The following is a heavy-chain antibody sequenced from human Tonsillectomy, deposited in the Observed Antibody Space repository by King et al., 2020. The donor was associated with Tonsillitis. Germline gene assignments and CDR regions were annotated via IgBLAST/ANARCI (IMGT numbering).Heavy chain of an antibody. V-gene: IGHV1-69*12. J-gene: IGHJ3*02. D-gene: IGHD3-22*01. Sequence: QLVQSGAEVKKPGSSVKVSCKASGGSFSSYAINWVRQAPGQGLEWMGGIIPLFGKANYAQRFKGRVTITADDSTDTAYMDLSSLGSEDTAVYYCAGGCENSAYHDRKAFDIWGPGTMVTVSS. CDR3: AGGCENSAYHDRKAFDI. CDR1: GGSFSSYA. CDR2: IIPLFGKA.